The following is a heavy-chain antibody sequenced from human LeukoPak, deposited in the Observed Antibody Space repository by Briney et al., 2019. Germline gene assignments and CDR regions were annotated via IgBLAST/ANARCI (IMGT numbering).Heavy chain of an antibody. J-gene: IGHJ6*03. V-gene: IGHV1-2*04. CDR1: GYTFTGYY. CDR3: ARSLPAASYYMDV. CDR2: INPNSGGT. D-gene: IGHD2-2*01. Sequence: ASVKVSCKASGYTFTGYYMHWVRQAPGQGLEWMGWINPNSGGTNYAQKFQGWVTMTRDTSISTAYMELSRLRSDDTAVYYCARSLPAASYYMDVWGKGTTVTVSS.